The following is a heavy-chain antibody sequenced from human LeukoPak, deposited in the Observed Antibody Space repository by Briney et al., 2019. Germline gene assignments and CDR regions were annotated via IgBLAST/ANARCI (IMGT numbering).Heavy chain of an antibody. CDR2: ISSGGTET. CDR1: GFTFSPYI. V-gene: IGHV3-23*01. J-gene: IGHJ3*02. CDR3: AKGGYIGYNGLFDM. D-gene: IGHD1-1*01. Sequence: PGGSLRLSCVGSGFTFSPYIVSWVRQAPGKGLQWVSGISSGGTETYYADSVGGRFTISRDDSRNMVYLQMNSLRAEDTATYYCAKGGYIGYNGLFDMWGQGTMVTVSS.